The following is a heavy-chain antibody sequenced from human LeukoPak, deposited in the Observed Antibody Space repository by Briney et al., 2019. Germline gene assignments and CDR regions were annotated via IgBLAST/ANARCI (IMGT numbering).Heavy chain of an antibody. CDR1: GGTFSSYA. Sequence: SVKVSCKASGGTFSSYAISWVRQAPGQGLEWMGGIIPIFGTANYAQKFQGRVTITADESTSTAYMELSSLRSEDTAVYYCARGKWELPRPFDYWGQGTLVTVSS. D-gene: IGHD1-26*01. CDR2: IIPIFGTA. CDR3: ARGKWELPRPFDY. J-gene: IGHJ4*02. V-gene: IGHV1-69*13.